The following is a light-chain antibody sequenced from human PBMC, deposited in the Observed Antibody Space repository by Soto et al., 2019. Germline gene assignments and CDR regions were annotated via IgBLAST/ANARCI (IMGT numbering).Light chain of an antibody. CDR2: AAS. Sequence: HMDQSQSSLSASVGNTATMTCEASQNINNYLNWYQQKPGKAPKLLIYAASSLQSGVPSRFSGSGSGTHFTLTISSLQPEDFATYYCQQANAFPLTFGQGTRLEIK. V-gene: IGKV1-12*01. CDR1: QNINNY. CDR3: QQANAFPLT. J-gene: IGKJ5*01.